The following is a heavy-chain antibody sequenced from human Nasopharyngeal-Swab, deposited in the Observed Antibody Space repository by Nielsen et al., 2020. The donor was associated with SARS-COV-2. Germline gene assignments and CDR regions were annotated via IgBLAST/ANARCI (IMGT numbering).Heavy chain of an antibody. J-gene: IGHJ4*02. Sequence: SETLSLTGTVSGGSISSYYWSWIRQSPGKGLEWNGYFYYIGITNYNPSLKSRVTILIDTSKNQYSLKLNTVTAADTAVYYCAREVVGGLVDSWGQGTLVTVSS. D-gene: IGHD1-26*01. CDR1: GGSISSYY. CDR3: AREVVGGLVDS. V-gene: IGHV4-59*12. CDR2: FYYIGIT.